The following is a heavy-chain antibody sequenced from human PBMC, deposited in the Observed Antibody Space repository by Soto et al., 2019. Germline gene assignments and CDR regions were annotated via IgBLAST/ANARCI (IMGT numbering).Heavy chain of an antibody. Sequence: GGSLRLSCAASGFTFSSYWMSWVRQAPGKGLEWVANIKQDGSEKYYVDSVKGRFTISRDNAKNSLYLQMNSLRAEDTAVYYCARCPYYDFWRGRSWFDPWGQGTLVTVSS. J-gene: IGHJ5*02. CDR3: ARCPYYDFWRGRSWFDP. CDR2: IKQDGSEK. CDR1: GFTFSSYW. V-gene: IGHV3-7*01. D-gene: IGHD3-3*01.